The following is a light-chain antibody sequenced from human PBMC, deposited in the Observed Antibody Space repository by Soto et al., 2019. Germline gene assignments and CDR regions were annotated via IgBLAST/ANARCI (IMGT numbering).Light chain of an antibody. V-gene: IGKV1-39*01. CDR1: HSINTF. Sequence: DVQMTQSPSSLSASVGDNITLNCRTSHSINTFLHWYQQKPGKAPKLLIYTASSLQAGVPSRFSGSGTGTDFTLTISTLQPEDSATYYCQQSHSLPITFGQGTRLEIK. CDR2: TAS. CDR3: QQSHSLPIT. J-gene: IGKJ5*01.